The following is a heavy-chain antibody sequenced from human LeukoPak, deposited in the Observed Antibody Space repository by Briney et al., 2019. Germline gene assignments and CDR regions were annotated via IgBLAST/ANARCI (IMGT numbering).Heavy chain of an antibody. CDR3: ARDRGYCDGGSCYSFDF. CDR2: VYHSGST. CDR1: GYSISSGYY. V-gene: IGHV4-38-2*02. J-gene: IGHJ4*02. D-gene: IGHD2-15*01. Sequence: SETLSLTCAVSGYSISSGYYWGWIRQPPGKGLEWIGEVYHSGSTRYSPSLKSRVTILVDKSKNQFLLRLNSVTAADTAVYYCARDRGYCDGGSCYSFDFWGQGTLVTVSS.